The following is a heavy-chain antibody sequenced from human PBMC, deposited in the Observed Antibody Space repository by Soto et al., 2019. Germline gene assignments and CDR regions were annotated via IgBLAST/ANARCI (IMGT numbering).Heavy chain of an antibody. Sequence: EVQLVETGGGLIQPGGSLRLSCAASGFSVSTYHMSWVRQAPGKGLEWVSAAHSDYKTYYADSVKGRFTISRDNSKNTLYLQMNSLRAEDTALYYCVRVFPTGSGWFPGDYWGQGTLVTVAS. CDR2: AHSDYKT. CDR1: GFSVSTYH. V-gene: IGHV3-53*02. J-gene: IGHJ4*02. D-gene: IGHD3-10*01. CDR3: VRVFPTGSGWFPGDY.